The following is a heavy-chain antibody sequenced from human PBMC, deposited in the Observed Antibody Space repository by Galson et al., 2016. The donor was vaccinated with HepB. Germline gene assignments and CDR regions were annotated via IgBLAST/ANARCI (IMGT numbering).Heavy chain of an antibody. V-gene: IGHV4-39*01. CDR1: GGSINIISFY. J-gene: IGHJ4*02. D-gene: IGHD6-19*01. CDR2: VYYSGST. Sequence: ETLSLTCTVSGGSINIISFYWDWIRQPPGKGLEWIGSVYYSGSTNYNPSLKSRVTISEDTAKNQFSLKLNSVTAADTAVYFCARRHYSGWYNYFDFWGQGTLVTVSS. CDR3: ARRHYSGWYNYFDF.